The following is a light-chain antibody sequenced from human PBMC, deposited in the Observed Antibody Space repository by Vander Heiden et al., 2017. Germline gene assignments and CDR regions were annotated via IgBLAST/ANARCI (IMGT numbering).Light chain of an antibody. J-gene: IGKJ5*01. Sequence: DIVMTQSPLSLPVTPGEPASISCRSSQSLLHSNGYNYLDWYLQKPGQSPQLLIYFGSNRASGVPDRFSGSGSGTDFTLKISRVEAEDVGVYYCMQARQTPSTFGQGTRLEIK. CDR1: QSLLHSNGYNY. CDR2: FGS. CDR3: MQARQTPST. V-gene: IGKV2-28*01.